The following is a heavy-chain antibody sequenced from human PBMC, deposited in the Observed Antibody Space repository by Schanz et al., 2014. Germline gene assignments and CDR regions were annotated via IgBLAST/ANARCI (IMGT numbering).Heavy chain of an antibody. D-gene: IGHD3-10*01. Sequence: EVHLVESGGGLVQPGGSLRLSCAASGFNFITFAMSWVRQAPGKGPEWVSAIGGDASRTYYADSVKGRFTISRDNSKSPLYLQMNSRRPDDTPVYYCARAPPLVRGIAGWFGPWGQGSLVTVSS. CDR2: IGGDASRT. V-gene: IGHV3-23*04. CDR1: GFNFITFA. J-gene: IGHJ5*02. CDR3: ARAPPLVRGIAGWFGP.